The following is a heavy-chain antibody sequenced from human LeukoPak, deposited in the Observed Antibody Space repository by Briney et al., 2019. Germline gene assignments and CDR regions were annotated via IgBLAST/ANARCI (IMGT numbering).Heavy chain of an antibody. CDR2: INPNNGGT. V-gene: IGHV1-2*02. D-gene: IGHD6-13*01. Sequence: ASVKVSCKASGCTFTDYSLHWVRQAPGQGLEWMGGINPNNGGTNYAEKFQGRVTMTRDTSITTAYMDLSRLRSDDTAVYYCARDAGATAGTWYDPWGQGTLVTVSS. CDR3: ARDAGATAGTWYDP. J-gene: IGHJ5*02. CDR1: GCTFTDYS.